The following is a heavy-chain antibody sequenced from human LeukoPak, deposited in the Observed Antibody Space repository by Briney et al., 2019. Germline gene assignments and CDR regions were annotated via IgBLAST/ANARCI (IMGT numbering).Heavy chain of an antibody. CDR1: GGSISSGSYY. Sequence: SQTLSLTCTVSGGSISSGSYYWSWIRQPAGKGLEWIGRIYTSGSTNYNPSLKSRVTISVDTSKNQLSLKLSSVTAADTAVYYCARGGTSFFYYYYGMDVWGQGTTVTVSS. D-gene: IGHD2-2*01. CDR3: ARGGTSFFYYYYGMDV. CDR2: IYTSGST. J-gene: IGHJ6*02. V-gene: IGHV4-61*02.